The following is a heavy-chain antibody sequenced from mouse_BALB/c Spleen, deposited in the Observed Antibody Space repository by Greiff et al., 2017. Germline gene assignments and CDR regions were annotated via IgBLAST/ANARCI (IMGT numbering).Heavy chain of an antibody. CDR3: ARKSYWYFDV. Sequence: EVQLQQSGPGLVKPSQSLSLTCTVTGYSITSDYAWNWIRQFPGNKLEWMGYISYSGSTSYNPSLKSRISITRDTSKNQFFLQLNSVTTEDTATYYCARKSYWYFDVWGAGTTVTVSS. V-gene: IGHV3-2*02. J-gene: IGHJ1*01. CDR1: GYSITSDYA. CDR2: ISYSGST.